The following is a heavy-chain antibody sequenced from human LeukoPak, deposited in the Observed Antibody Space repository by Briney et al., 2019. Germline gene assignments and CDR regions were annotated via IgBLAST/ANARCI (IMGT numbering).Heavy chain of an antibody. V-gene: IGHV4-34*01. CDR3: ARDSPASGSSSWYAINWFDP. D-gene: IGHD6-13*01. J-gene: IGHJ5*02. CDR1: GGSFSGYY. Sequence: SETLSLTCAVYGGSFSGYYWSWIRQPPGKGLEWIGEINHSGSTNYNPSLKSRVTMSVDTSKNQFSLKLSSVTAADTAVYYCARDSPASGSSSWYAINWFDPWGQGTLVTVSS. CDR2: INHSGST.